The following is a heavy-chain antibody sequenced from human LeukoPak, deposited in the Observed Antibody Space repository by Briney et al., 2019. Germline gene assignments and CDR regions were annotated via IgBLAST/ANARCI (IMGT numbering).Heavy chain of an antibody. V-gene: IGHV1-58*02. CDR1: GFTFTSSA. CDR3: VAERAGFWFDP. CDR2: IVVGSGNT. Sequence: SVKVSCKASGFTFTSSAMQWVRQERGQRGVWIGWIVVGSGNTKYAQKFQGRVTITRDTSTSTAYMELSSLRSEDTAVYYCVAERAGFWFDPWGQGTLVTVSS. J-gene: IGHJ5*02.